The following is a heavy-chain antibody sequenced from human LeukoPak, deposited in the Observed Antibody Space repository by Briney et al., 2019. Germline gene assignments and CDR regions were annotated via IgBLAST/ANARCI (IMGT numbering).Heavy chain of an antibody. CDR3: ARTNQSNERAFDI. CDR1: GGSINGYY. CDR2: IYYNGNT. Sequence: PSETLSLSCTVSGGSINGYYWSWIRQPPGKGLEWIGYIYYNGNTNYNPSLKSRVTISVDTSRNHFSLKLSSVTAADTAVYYCARTNQSNERAFDIWGQGTMVTVSS. V-gene: IGHV4-59*01. J-gene: IGHJ3*02. D-gene: IGHD1-14*01.